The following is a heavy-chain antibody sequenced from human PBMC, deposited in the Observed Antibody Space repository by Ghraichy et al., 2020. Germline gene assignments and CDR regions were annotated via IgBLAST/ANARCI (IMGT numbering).Heavy chain of an antibody. J-gene: IGHJ4*02. CDR2: IKGDSSDK. CDR1: GFTFSNYW. CDR3: ARLFRHLDSYSYYFDY. D-gene: IGHD2-21*01. V-gene: IGHV3-7*01. Sequence: ETLSLTCAASGFTFSNYWMIWVRQAPGKGLEWVADIKGDSSDKFYVDSVKGRATISRDNAKNSVFLQMDGLSAEDTAVYYCARLFRHLDSYSYYFDYWGQGTLVTVSS.